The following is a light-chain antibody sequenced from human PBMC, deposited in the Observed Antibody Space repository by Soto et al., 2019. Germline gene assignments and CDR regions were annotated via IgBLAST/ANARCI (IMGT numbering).Light chain of an antibody. CDR3: QQYGSSPPWT. J-gene: IGKJ1*01. CDR1: QSISNN. Sequence: EIVMTQSPATLSVSPGERATLSCRAGQSISNNLAWYQQKPGQAPRLLIYGASSRATGIPDRFSGSASGTDFTLTISRLEPEDFAVYYCQQYGSSPPWTFGQGTKVDIK. CDR2: GAS. V-gene: IGKV3-20*01.